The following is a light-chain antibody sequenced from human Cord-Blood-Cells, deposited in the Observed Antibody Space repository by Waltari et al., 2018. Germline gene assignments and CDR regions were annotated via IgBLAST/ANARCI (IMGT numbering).Light chain of an antibody. CDR3: QQYYSTPYT. CDR1: QSVLYSSNHKNY. CDR2: WAS. Sequence: DIVMTQSPDSLAVSLGERATINCKSSQSVLYSSNHKNYLAWYQQKPGQPPKLLIYWASTRESGVPDGFSGSGSGTDFTLTISSLQAEDVAVYYCQQYYSTPYTFGQGTKLEIK. J-gene: IGKJ2*01. V-gene: IGKV4-1*01.